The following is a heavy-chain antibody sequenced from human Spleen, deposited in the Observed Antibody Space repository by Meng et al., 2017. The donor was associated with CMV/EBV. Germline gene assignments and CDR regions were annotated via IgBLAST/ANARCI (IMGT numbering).Heavy chain of an antibody. Sequence: SETLSLTCAVYGGSFSGYYWSWIRQPPGKGLEWIGEINHSGSTNYNPPLKSRVTISVDTSKNQFSLKLSSVTAADTPVYYCASLGWELGATIDYWGQGTLVTVSS. D-gene: IGHD1-26*01. J-gene: IGHJ4*02. CDR2: INHSGST. V-gene: IGHV4-34*01. CDR3: ASLGWELGATIDY. CDR1: GGSFSGYY.